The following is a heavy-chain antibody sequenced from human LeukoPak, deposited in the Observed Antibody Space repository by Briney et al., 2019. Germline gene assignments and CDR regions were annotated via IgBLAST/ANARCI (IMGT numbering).Heavy chain of an antibody. V-gene: IGHV1-2*06. CDR1: GYTFTGYY. CDR2: INPNTGAT. CDR3: TIFRPSDYGMDV. J-gene: IGHJ6*02. Sequence: ASVKVSCKASGYTFTGYYMHWVRQAPGQGLEWMGRINPNTGATNYAQKFQGRVTMTRDTSISTAYMELSRLRSDDTAVYYCTIFRPSDYGMDVWGQGTTVTVSS. D-gene: IGHD3-3*01.